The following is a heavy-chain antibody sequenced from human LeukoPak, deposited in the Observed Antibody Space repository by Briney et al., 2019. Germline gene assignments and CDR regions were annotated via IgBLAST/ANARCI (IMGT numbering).Heavy chain of an antibody. CDR1: GFTFSSYW. J-gene: IGHJ4*02. V-gene: IGHV3-74*01. Sequence: GGSLRLSCAASGFTFSSYWMHWVRQAPGKGLVWVSRINSDGSSISYADSVKGRLTISRDNAKNTLYLQMNSLRAEDTAVYYCASTGDYSDYWGQGTLVTVSS. CDR2: INSDGSSI. CDR3: ASTGDYSDY.